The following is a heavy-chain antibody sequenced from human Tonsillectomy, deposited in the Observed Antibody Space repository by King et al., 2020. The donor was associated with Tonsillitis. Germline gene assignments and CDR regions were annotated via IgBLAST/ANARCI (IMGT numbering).Heavy chain of an antibody. CDR2: ISGSGGTI. J-gene: IGHJ6*02. Sequence: VQLVESGGGLVQPGGSLRLSCAASGFSFGSYAMSGVRQASGKGLEWVSGISGSGGTIYYADSVKGRFTISRDTSKNTLYLQMNSLRGEDTGVYYCAKDSGNNYYDMDVWGQGTTVTVSS. V-gene: IGHV3-23*04. CDR3: AKDSGNNYYDMDV. CDR1: GFSFGSYA.